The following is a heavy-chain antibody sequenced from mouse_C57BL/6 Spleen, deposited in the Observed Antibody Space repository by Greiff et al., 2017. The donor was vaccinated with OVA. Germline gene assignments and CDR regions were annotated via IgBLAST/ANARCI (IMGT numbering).Heavy chain of an antibody. J-gene: IGHJ1*03. CDR3: ARHGDYYGSSSWYFDV. D-gene: IGHD1-1*01. CDR2: FYPGSGSI. V-gene: IGHV1-62-2*01. Sequence: VQLQQSGAELVKPGASVKLSCKASGYTFTEYTIHWVKQRSGQGLEWIGWFYPGSGSIKYNEKFKDKATLTADKSYSAVYMERSRLTSEDSAGYFCARHGDYYGSSSWYFDVWGTGTTVTVSS. CDR1: GYTFTEYT.